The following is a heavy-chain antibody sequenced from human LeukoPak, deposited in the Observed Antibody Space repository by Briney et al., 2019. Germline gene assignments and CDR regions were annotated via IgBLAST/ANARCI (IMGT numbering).Heavy chain of an antibody. Sequence: GGSLRLSCAASGFTFSSYAMSWVRQAPGKGLEWVSAISGSGGSTYYADSVKGRFTISRDNSKNTLYLQMNSLRAEDMAVYYCAKSLVVPAATTQYYFDYWGQGTLVTVSS. V-gene: IGHV3-23*01. D-gene: IGHD2-2*01. J-gene: IGHJ4*02. CDR3: AKSLVVPAATTQYYFDY. CDR2: ISGSGGST. CDR1: GFTFSSYA.